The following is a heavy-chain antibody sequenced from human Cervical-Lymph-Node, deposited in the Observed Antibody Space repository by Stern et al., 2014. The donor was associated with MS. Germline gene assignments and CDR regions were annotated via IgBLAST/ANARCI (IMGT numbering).Heavy chain of an antibody. J-gene: IGHJ4*02. V-gene: IGHV1-2*02. D-gene: IGHD1-26*01. Sequence: QVQLVQSGAEVKKPGASVKVSCKASGYSFTAYFIHWVRQAPGQGLEWMGWISTDTGGPNYAQRFQGSVTMTRDTSISTTYMELSRLRSDDTAVYYCARDRGSHSDYWGQGTLVTVSS. CDR1: GYSFTAYF. CDR3: ARDRGSHSDY. CDR2: ISTDTGGP.